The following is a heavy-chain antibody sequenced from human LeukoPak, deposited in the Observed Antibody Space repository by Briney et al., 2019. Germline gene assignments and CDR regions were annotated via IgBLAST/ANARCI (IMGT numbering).Heavy chain of an antibody. CDR1: GGSISSGSYY. J-gene: IGHJ4*02. CDR2: IYHSGST. Sequence: SETLSLTCTVSGGSISSGSYYWSWIRQPPGKGLEWIGYIYHSGSTYYNPSLKSRVTISVDRSKNQFSLKLSSVTAADTAVYYCARDATMVRGTGDYWGQGTLVTVSS. D-gene: IGHD3-10*01. CDR3: ARDATMVRGTGDY. V-gene: IGHV4-30-2*01.